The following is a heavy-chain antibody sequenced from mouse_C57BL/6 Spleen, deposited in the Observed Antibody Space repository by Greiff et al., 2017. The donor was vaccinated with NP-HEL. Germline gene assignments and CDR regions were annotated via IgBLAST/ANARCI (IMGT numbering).Heavy chain of an antibody. Sequence: QVQLQQPGAELVKPGASVKLSCKASGYTFTSYWMHWVKQRPGRGLKWIGRIDPNSGGTKYNEKFKSKATLTVAKPSNTAYMQLSSLTSEDSAVYYCGRSRYDYGNFDVGGTETTVTVST. CDR3: GRSRYDYGNFDV. J-gene: IGHJ1*03. D-gene: IGHD2-4*01. CDR1: GYTFTSYW. CDR2: IDPNSGGT. V-gene: IGHV1-72*01.